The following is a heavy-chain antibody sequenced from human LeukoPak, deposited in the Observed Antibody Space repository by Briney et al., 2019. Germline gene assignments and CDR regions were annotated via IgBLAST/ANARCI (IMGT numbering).Heavy chain of an antibody. V-gene: IGHV4-38-2*02. Sequence: SETLSLTCTVSGYSISSGYYWGWIRQPPGKGLEWIGSIYHSGSTYYNPSLKSRVTISVDTSKNQFSLKLSSVTAADTAVYYCARDRDAFGGVIVSHWFDPWGQGTLVTVSS. J-gene: IGHJ5*02. D-gene: IGHD3-16*02. CDR2: IYHSGST. CDR3: ARDRDAFGGVIVSHWFDP. CDR1: GYSISSGYY.